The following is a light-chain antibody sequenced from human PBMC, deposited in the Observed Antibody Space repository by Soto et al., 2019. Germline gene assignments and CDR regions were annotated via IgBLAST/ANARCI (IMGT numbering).Light chain of an antibody. J-gene: IGKJ5*01. CDR2: KAS. CDR1: QSISTW. V-gene: IGKV1-5*03. Sequence: DIQMTQSPSTLSASVGDRVTITCRASQSISTWLSWYQQKPGKAPKVLIYKASNLQSGVSSRFSGSGSGTDFTLTISSLQPEDFATYYCHHLNNYPITFGQGTRLEI. CDR3: HHLNNYPIT.